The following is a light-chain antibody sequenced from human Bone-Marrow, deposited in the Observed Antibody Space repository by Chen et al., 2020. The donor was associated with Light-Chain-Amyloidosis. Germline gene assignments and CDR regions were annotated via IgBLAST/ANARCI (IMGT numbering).Light chain of an antibody. J-gene: IGLJ1*01. Sequence: SALTQPASVSGSPGQSLTISCAGTNNDVGHYNYFSWYQQHPGKAPKLIIYDGDNRPSGVSNRFSGSKSGNTASLTISGLQAGDEADYYCSSYTSTSTLYVFGTGTKVTVL. CDR2: DGD. CDR1: NNDVGHYNY. V-gene: IGLV2-14*03. CDR3: SSYTSTSTLYV.